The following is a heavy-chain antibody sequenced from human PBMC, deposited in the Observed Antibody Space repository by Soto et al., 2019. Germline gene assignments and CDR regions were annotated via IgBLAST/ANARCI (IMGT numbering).Heavy chain of an antibody. Sequence: QVQLQQWGAGLLKPSETLSLTCAVYGGSFSGYYWSWIRQPPGKGLEWIGEINHSGSTNYNPSLKSRVTISVDTSKNQFSLKLSSVTAADTAVYYCARGHIAARDYWGQGTLVTVSS. CDR2: INHSGST. V-gene: IGHV4-34*01. CDR1: GGSFSGYY. D-gene: IGHD6-6*01. J-gene: IGHJ4*02. CDR3: ARGHIAARDY.